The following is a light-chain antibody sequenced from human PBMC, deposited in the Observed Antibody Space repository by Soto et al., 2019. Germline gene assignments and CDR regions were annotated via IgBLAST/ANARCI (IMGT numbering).Light chain of an antibody. V-gene: IGKV3-15*01. CDR3: QQYNNWPLT. Sequence: EIVMTHSPATLSVSPWERATLSFRASQSVSSNLAWYQQTPGQAPRLLIYGASTRATGIPARFSGSGSGTEFTLTISSLQSEDFAVYYCQQYNNWPLTFGGGTKVDIK. J-gene: IGKJ4*01. CDR2: GAS. CDR1: QSVSSN.